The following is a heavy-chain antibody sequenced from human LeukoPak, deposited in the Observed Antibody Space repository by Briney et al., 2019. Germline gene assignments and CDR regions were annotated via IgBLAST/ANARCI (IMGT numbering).Heavy chain of an antibody. CDR3: ARYSRSRRPPRAFDI. CDR2: IYYSGST. CDR1: GGSISSYY. Sequence: SETLSLTCTVSGGSISSYYWSWIRQPPGKGLEWIGYIYYSGSTNYNPSLKSRVTISVDTSKNQFSLKLSSVTAADTAVYYCARYSRSRRPPRAFDIWGQGTMVTVSS. V-gene: IGHV4-59*12. J-gene: IGHJ3*02. D-gene: IGHD4-11*01.